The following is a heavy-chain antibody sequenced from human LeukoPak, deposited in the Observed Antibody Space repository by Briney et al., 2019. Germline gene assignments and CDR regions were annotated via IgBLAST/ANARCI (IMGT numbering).Heavy chain of an antibody. CDR2: INPNSGGT. D-gene: IGHD6-6*01. Sequence: ASVKVSCKASGYTFSGHYIHWVRQAPGQGLEWMGWINPNSGGTTYAQKFQGRVSMTRDTSISTAYMELSSLRSDDTAMFYCARSYTISSYFDYWGQGTLVTVSS. CDR3: ARSYTISSYFDY. J-gene: IGHJ4*02. CDR1: GYTFSGHY. V-gene: IGHV1-2*02.